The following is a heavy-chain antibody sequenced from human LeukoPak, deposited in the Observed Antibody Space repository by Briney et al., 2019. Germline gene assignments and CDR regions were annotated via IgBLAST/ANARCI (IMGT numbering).Heavy chain of an antibody. V-gene: IGHV3-30*04. J-gene: IGHJ5*02. CDR2: VSYDGYNK. CDR3: AREIERWFDP. CDR1: GFTFSSYA. Sequence: GGSLRLSCAASGFTFSSYAMHWVRQAPGKGLEWVAVVSYDGYNKYYTDSVKGRFTIPRDNSKNTLYLQMNSLRAEDTAVYYCAREIERWFDPWGQGTLVTVSS.